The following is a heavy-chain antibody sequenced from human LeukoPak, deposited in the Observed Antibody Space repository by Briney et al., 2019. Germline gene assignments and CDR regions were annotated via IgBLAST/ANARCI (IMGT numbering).Heavy chain of an antibody. Sequence: GGSLRLSCAASGFTFSNTWMSWVRQAPGQGLEWVGRIKSKTAGGTTDYAAPVEGRFTISRDDSRATLYLQMNGLQTEDTAVYYCATAYCSSASCHDGNWFDPWGQGTLVTVSS. D-gene: IGHD2-2*01. CDR3: ATAYCSSASCHDGNWFDP. CDR2: IKSKTAGGTT. CDR1: GFTFSNTW. J-gene: IGHJ5*02. V-gene: IGHV3-15*01.